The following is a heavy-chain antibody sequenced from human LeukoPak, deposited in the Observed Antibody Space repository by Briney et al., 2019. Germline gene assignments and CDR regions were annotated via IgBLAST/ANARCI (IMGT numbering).Heavy chain of an antibody. CDR1: GFTFSSYA. V-gene: IGHV3-23*01. D-gene: IGHD6-13*01. CDR3: AKGPSSWYSYYYYMDV. CDR2: ISGSGGST. Sequence: PGGSLRLSCAASGFTFSSYATSWVRQAPGKGLEWVSAISGSGGSTYYADSVKGRFTISRDNSKNTLYLQMNSLRAEDTAVYYCAKGPSSWYSYYYYMDVWGKGTTVTVSS. J-gene: IGHJ6*03.